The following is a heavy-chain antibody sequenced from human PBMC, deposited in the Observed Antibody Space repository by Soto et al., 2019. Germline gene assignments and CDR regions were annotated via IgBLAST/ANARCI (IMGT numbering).Heavy chain of an antibody. CDR3: ARSVVVVVAATRSVGWFDP. CDR2: IYYSGST. J-gene: IGHJ5*02. V-gene: IGHV4-31*03. CDR1: GGSISSGGYY. D-gene: IGHD2-15*01. Sequence: SETLSLTCTVSGGSISSGGYYWSWIRQHPGKGLEWIGYIYYSGSTYYNPSLKSRVTISVDTSKNQFSLKLSSVTAADTAVYYCARSVVVVVAATRSVGWFDPWGQGTLVTVSS.